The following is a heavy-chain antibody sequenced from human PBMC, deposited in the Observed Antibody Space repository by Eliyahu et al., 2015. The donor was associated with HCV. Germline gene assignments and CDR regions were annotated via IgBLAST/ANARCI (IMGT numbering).Heavy chain of an antibody. Sequence: QVQLQQWGAGLLKPSETLSLTCAVYGGSFSGYYWXWIRQPPGKGLEWIGEINHSGSTNYNPSLKSRVTISVDTSKNQFSLKLSSVTAADTAVYYCARGQCSSGGSCYWGRWHAFDIWGQGTMVTVSS. CDR3: ARGQCSSGGSCYWGRWHAFDI. V-gene: IGHV4-34*01. CDR1: GGSFSGYY. J-gene: IGHJ3*02. D-gene: IGHD2-15*01. CDR2: INHSGST.